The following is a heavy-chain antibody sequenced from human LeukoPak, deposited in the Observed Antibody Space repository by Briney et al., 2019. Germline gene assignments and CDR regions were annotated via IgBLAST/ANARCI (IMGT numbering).Heavy chain of an antibody. CDR3: ARDPGLRYFDRLSQTPYYFDY. Sequence: ASVKVSCKASGYTFTSYGISWVRQAPGQGLEWMGWISAYNGNTNYAQKLQGRVTMTTDTSTSTAYMELRSLRSDDTAVYYCARDPGLRYFDRLSQTPYYFDYWGQGTLVTVSS. V-gene: IGHV1-18*01. CDR2: ISAYNGNT. D-gene: IGHD3-9*01. J-gene: IGHJ4*02. CDR1: GYTFTSYG.